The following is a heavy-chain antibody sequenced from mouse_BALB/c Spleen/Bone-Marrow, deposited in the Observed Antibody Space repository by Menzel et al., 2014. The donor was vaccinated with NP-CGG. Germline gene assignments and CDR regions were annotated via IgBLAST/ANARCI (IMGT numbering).Heavy chain of an antibody. D-gene: IGHD3-2*01. V-gene: IGHV1-9*01. CDR2: ILPGSDST. Sequence: VQLQQSGAELMKPGASVKISCKATGYIFSSYWIEWVKQRPGHGLEWIGEILPGSDSTNYNENFKGKATFTADTSSNTAYMQLNSLTSEDSAVYFCARDSSDYLAWFAYWGQGTLVTVSA. J-gene: IGHJ3*01. CDR1: GYIFSSYW. CDR3: ARDSSDYLAWFAY.